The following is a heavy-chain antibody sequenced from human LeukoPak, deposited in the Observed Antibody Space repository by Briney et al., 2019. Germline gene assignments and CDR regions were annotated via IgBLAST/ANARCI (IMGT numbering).Heavy chain of an antibody. CDR2: IYHSGST. J-gene: IGHJ3*02. V-gene: IGHV4-38-2*01. CDR3: ARVAASGTALDAFDN. D-gene: IGHD6-13*01. CDR1: GYFISSGYY. Sequence: PSETLSLTCAVSGYFISSGYYWGWIRQPPGKGLEWIGRIYHSGSTYFNPSLKSRVTISVDTSKIQCSLTLSSVTAADTAVYFCARVAASGTALDAFDNWGQGTMVTVSS.